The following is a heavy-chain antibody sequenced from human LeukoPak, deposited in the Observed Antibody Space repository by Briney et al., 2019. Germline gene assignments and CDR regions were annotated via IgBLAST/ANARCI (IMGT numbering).Heavy chain of an antibody. CDR2: IIPNSGGT. Sequence: WASVKVSCKASGGTFSSYAISWVRQAPGQGLEWMGGIIPNSGGTNYAQKFQGRVTMTRDTSISTAYMELSRLRSDDTAVYYCARDKGYYDSSGYYSTFDPWGQGTLVTVSS. J-gene: IGHJ5*02. CDR1: GGTFSSYA. CDR3: ARDKGYYDSSGYYSTFDP. D-gene: IGHD3-22*01. V-gene: IGHV1-2*02.